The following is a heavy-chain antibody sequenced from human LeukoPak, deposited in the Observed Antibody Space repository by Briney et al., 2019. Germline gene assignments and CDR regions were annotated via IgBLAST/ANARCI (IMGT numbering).Heavy chain of an antibody. Sequence: SETLSLTCTVSGGSISSYYWSWIRQPPGKGLEWIGYIYYSGSTNYNPSLKSRVTISVDTSKNQFSLKLSSVTAADTAVYYCARRVNYFDYWGQGTLVTVSS. V-gene: IGHV4-59*01. CDR1: GGSISSYY. CDR2: IYYSGST. CDR3: ARRVNYFDY. D-gene: IGHD2-21*01. J-gene: IGHJ4*02.